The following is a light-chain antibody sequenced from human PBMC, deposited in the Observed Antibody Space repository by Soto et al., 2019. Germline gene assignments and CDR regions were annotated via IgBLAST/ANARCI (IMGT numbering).Light chain of an antibody. V-gene: IGLV1-40*01. CDR3: QSYDSSLSGVI. Sequence: QSALTQPPSVSGAPGQKDTISSTGSSSNIGAGYGVHWYIQLPGTAPKLLVYGDSNRPSGVPDRFSGSKSDTSASLAITGLQAEDEADYYCQSYDSSLSGVIFGGGTKVTVL. CDR1: SSNIGAGYG. J-gene: IGLJ2*01. CDR2: GDS.